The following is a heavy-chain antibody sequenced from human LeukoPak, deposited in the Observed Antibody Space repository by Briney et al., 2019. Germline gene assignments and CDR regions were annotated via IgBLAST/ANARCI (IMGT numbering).Heavy chain of an antibody. CDR2: SRNKSSSYTT. V-gene: IGHV3-72*01. CDR1: VFNFSDHY. CDR3: GRIAINANNGMDV. J-gene: IGHJ6*04. Sequence: PGVSQRLSCTASVFNFSDHYIHCLRQAPGKGREWVSHSRNKSSSYTTEYAASVEGRFTLSREVSESSLYLQMNSLRAEDTAVYYCGRIAINANNGMDVWGEGTTVTVSS. D-gene: IGHD1/OR15-1a*01.